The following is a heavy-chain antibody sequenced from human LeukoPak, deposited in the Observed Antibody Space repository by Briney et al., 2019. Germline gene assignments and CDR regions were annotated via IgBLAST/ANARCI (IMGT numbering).Heavy chain of an antibody. CDR1: GFTFSSYA. J-gene: IGHJ4*02. D-gene: IGHD3-10*02. CDR2: INHSGST. V-gene: IGHV4-34*01. Sequence: GSLRLSCAASGFTFSSYAMSWVRQPPGKGLEWIGEINHSGSTNYNPSLKSRVTISVDTSKNQFSLKLSSVTAADTAVYYCARLCWGNQLAGFDSWGQGTLVTVSS. CDR3: ARLCWGNQLAGFDS.